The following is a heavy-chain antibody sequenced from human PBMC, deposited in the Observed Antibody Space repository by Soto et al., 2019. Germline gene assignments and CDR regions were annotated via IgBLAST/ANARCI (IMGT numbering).Heavy chain of an antibody. D-gene: IGHD3-3*01. Sequence: ASVKVSCKASGYTFTSYAMHWVRQAPGQRLEWMGWINAGNGNTKYSQKFQGRVTITRDTSASTAYMELSSLRSEDTAVYYCARGPPQLLRFLEWLIAFDFDYWGQGTLVTVSS. CDR1: GYTFTSYA. V-gene: IGHV1-3*01. CDR2: INAGNGNT. CDR3: ARGPPQLLRFLEWLIAFDFDY. J-gene: IGHJ4*02.